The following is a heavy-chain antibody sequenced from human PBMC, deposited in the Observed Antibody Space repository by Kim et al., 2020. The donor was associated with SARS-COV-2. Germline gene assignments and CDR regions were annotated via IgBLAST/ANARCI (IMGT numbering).Heavy chain of an antibody. D-gene: IGHD6-13*01. J-gene: IGHJ3*02. CDR3: ARTQIVAARNAFDI. V-gene: IGHV3-72*01. Sequence: AESVKGRFTISRDDSKNSLYLQMDSLKTEDTAVYYCARTQIVAARNAFDIWGQGTMVTVSS.